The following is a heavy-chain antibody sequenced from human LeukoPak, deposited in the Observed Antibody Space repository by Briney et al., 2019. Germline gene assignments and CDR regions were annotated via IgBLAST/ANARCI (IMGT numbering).Heavy chain of an antibody. J-gene: IGHJ4*02. CDR3: ARVVHSSSWFHFDY. D-gene: IGHD6-13*01. V-gene: IGHV4-59*01. CDR2: IYYSGST. Sequence: SETLSLTCTVSGGSISSYYWSWIRQPPGKGLEWIGYIYYSGSTNYNPSLKSRVTISVDTSKNQFSLKLSSVTAADTAVYYCARVVHSSSWFHFDYWGQGTLVTVSS. CDR1: GGSISSYY.